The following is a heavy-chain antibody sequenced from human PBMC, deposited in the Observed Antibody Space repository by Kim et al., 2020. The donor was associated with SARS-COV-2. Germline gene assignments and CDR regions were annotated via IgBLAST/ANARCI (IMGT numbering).Heavy chain of an antibody. CDR3: AKVRDCSGGSCYREYYYYGMDV. CDR1: GFTFSSYG. D-gene: IGHD2-15*01. J-gene: IGHJ6*02. Sequence: GGSLRLSCAASGFTFSSYGIHWVRQAPGKGLEWVAVISYDGSNKYYADSVKGRFTISRDNSKNTLYLQMNSLRAEDTAVYYCAKVRDCSGGSCYREYYYYGMDVWGQGTTVTVSS. CDR2: ISYDGSNK. V-gene: IGHV3-30*18.